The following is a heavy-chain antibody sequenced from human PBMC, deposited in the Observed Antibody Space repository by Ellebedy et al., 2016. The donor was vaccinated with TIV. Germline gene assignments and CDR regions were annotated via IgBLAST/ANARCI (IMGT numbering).Heavy chain of an antibody. D-gene: IGHD1-1*01. Sequence: PGGSLRLSCAASGFTFNTYAMSWVRQATGRGLEWVSGIGTAGDTYYPGSVKGRFTISRENAKNSLYLQMNSLRAEDTAVYYCARATAGFDYWGQGTLVTVSS. V-gene: IGHV3-13*01. CDR3: ARATAGFDY. J-gene: IGHJ4*02. CDR1: GFTFNTYA. CDR2: IGTAGDT.